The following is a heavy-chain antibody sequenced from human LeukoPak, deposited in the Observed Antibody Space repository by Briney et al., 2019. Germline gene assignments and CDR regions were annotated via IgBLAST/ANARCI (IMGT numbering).Heavy chain of an antibody. CDR2: ISSSSSYI. V-gene: IGHV3-21*01. J-gene: IGHJ3*02. D-gene: IGHD3-16*01. CDR1: GFTFSSYS. Sequence: GGSLRLSCVASGFTFSSYSMNWVRQAPGKGLEWVSSISSSSSYIYYADSVKGRFTISRDNAKNSLYLQMNSLRAEDTAVYYCARSIGASALVRDAFAIWGQGTMVTVSS. CDR3: ARSIGASALVRDAFAI.